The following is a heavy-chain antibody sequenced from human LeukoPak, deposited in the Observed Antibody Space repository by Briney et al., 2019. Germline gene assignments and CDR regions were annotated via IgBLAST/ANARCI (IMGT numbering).Heavy chain of an antibody. Sequence: PGGSLRLSCAASGFTFSSYAMHWVRQAPGKGLEWVAVMSYDGSNKYYADSVKGRFTISRDNSKNTLYLQMNSLRAEDTAVYYCARVGLSGSYYYFDYWGQGTLVTVSS. J-gene: IGHJ4*02. CDR3: ARVGLSGSYYYFDY. D-gene: IGHD1-26*01. CDR1: GFTFSSYA. V-gene: IGHV3-30-3*01. CDR2: MSYDGSNK.